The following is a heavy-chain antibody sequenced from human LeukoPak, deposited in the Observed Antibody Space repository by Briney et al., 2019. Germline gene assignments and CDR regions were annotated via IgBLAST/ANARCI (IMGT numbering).Heavy chain of an antibody. CDR2: ISSNGGST. Sequence: GGSLRLSCSASGFTFSSYAMHWVRQAPGKGLEYVSAISSNGGSTYYADSVKGRFTISRDNAKNSLYLQMNSLRAEDTAVYYCAREEYDYVWGSYRYEGYWGQGTLVTVSS. CDR3: AREEYDYVWGSYRYEGY. J-gene: IGHJ4*02. V-gene: IGHV3-64*04. D-gene: IGHD3-16*02. CDR1: GFTFSSYA.